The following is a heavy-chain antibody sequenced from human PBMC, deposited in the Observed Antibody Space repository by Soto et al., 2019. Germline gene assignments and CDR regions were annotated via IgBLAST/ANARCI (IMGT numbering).Heavy chain of an antibody. V-gene: IGHV3-21*01. J-gene: IGHJ6*02. Sequence: EVQLVESGGGLVKPGGSLRLSCAASGFTFSSYSMNWVRQAPGKGLEWVSSISSSSSYIYYADSVKGRFTISRDNAKNYLYLQMNSLRAEDTAVYYCAGPLGIYYYYYGMDVWGQGTPVTVSS. CDR1: GFTFSSYS. CDR2: ISSSSSYI. D-gene: IGHD7-27*01. CDR3: AGPLGIYYYYYGMDV.